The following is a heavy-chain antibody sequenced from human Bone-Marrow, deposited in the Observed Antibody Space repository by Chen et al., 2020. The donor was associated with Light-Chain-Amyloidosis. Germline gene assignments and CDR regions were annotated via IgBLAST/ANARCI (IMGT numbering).Heavy chain of an antibody. CDR3: ARGIDY. Sequence: QVHLQQRGAGLLKPSETLSFTCGVYGGSFNDYYMTWFRQPPGKGLEWIGEINHSGKSNLNPSLSGRVTMSIDAAKRQFSLEVTSLTAADTAMYYCARGIDYWGQGTLVTVSS. CDR1: GGSFNDYY. CDR2: INHSGKS. J-gene: IGHJ4*02. V-gene: IGHV4-34*01.